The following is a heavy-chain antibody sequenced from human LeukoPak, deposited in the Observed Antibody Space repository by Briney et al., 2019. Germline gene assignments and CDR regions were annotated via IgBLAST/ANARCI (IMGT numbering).Heavy chain of an antibody. V-gene: IGHV4-59*01. Sequence: SETLSLTCTVSGGSISSYYGSWIRQPPGKGLEWIGYIYYSGSTNYHPSLKSRVTISVDTSKTQFSLKLSSVTAADTAVYYCARDRHGKFDYWGQGTLVTVSS. CDR1: GGSISSYY. CDR3: ARDRHGKFDY. CDR2: IYYSGST. D-gene: IGHD1-14*01. J-gene: IGHJ4*02.